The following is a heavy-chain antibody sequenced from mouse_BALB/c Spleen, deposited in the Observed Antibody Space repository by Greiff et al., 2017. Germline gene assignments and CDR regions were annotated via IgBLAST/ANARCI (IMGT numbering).Heavy chain of an antibody. Sequence: EVKLVESGPGLVKPSQSLSLTCTVTGYSITSDYAWNWIRQFPGNKLEWMGYISYSGSTSYNPSLKSRISITRDTSKNQFFLQLNSVTTEDTATYYCARWNYGPYYYAMDYWGQGTSVTVSS. D-gene: IGHD1-2*01. J-gene: IGHJ4*01. V-gene: IGHV3-2*02. CDR3: ARWNYGPYYYAMDY. CDR2: ISYSGST. CDR1: GYSITSDYA.